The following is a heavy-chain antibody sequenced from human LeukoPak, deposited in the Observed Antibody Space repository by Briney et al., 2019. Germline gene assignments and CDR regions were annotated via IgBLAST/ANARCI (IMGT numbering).Heavy chain of an antibody. J-gene: IGHJ6*02. CDR2: INHSGST. D-gene: IGHD2-2*01. CDR1: GGSFSGYY. CDR3: ARGSIGYCSSTSCRRLVHYGMDV. V-gene: IGHV4-34*01. Sequence: SSETLSLTCAVYGGSFSGYYWSWIRQPPGKGLEWIGEINHSGSTNYNPSLKSRVTISVDTSKNQFSLKLSSVTAADTAVYYCARGSIGYCSSTSCRRLVHYGMDVWGQGTTVTVSS.